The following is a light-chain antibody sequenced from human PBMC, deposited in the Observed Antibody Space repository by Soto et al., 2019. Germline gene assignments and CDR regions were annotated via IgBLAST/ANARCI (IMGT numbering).Light chain of an antibody. V-gene: IGKV3-20*01. CDR3: QQYGSSPSIT. CDR2: DAS. CDR1: QSVSSSY. Sequence: EIVLTQSPGTLSLSPGERATLSCRASQSVSSSYLAWYQQKPGQAPRLLIYDASSRATGIPDRFSGSGSGTDFTLTISRLEPEEFAVYYCQQYGSSPSITFGQGTRLEIK. J-gene: IGKJ5*01.